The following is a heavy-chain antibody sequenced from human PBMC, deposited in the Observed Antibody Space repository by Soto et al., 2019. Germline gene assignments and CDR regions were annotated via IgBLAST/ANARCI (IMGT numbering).Heavy chain of an antibody. Sequence: SETLSLTCTVSGGSISTYYWTWIRQSPEKGLEWLGNIYYSGSTNYSPSLSSRLTISLDTSKNQFSLKLRSVTAADTAVYYCARESRCVNGACGNVFDIWGRGTKVTVSS. CDR1: GGSISTYY. CDR3: ARESRCVNGACGNVFDI. V-gene: IGHV4-59*12. CDR2: IYYSGST. D-gene: IGHD2-8*01. J-gene: IGHJ3*02.